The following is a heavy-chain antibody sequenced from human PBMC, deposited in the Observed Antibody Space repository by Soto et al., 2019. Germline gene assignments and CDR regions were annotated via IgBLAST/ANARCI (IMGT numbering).Heavy chain of an antibody. Sequence: DALNVYWKTSGNTFTEVGVTWVRKNPGQGLEWMGWISAYTDDPNYAQKFQGRVTMTIDTSTSTAYLDLRSLTSDGTAVYYCARVIPGAEAWFGPWGQGTLVSVYS. CDR3: ARVIPGAEAWFGP. J-gene: IGHJ5*02. V-gene: IGHV1-18*01. CDR2: ISAYTDDP. CDR1: GNTFTEVG. D-gene: IGHD2-2*01.